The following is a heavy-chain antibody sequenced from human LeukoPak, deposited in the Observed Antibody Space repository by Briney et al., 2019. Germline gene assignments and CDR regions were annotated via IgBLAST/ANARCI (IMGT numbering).Heavy chain of an antibody. D-gene: IGHD6-13*01. CDR1: GFIFSNYA. Sequence: GGSLRLSCAASGFIFSNYAMSWVRQAPGRGLEWVSTISGSGGRTNYADSVRGRVTISRDNSKNTVYLEMSSLRAEDTAIYYCAKVYYSSSYYDFDSWGQGTLVTVSS. V-gene: IGHV3-23*01. CDR2: ISGSGGRT. CDR3: AKVYYSSSYYDFDS. J-gene: IGHJ4*02.